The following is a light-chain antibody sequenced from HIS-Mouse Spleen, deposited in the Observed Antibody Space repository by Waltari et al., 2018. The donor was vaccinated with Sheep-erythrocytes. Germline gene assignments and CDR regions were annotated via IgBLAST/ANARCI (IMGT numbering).Light chain of an antibody. J-gene: IGLJ1*01. CDR2: DVS. CDR1: SSDVGGYNY. CDR3: CSYAGSYNHV. Sequence: QSALTQPRSVSGSPGQSVTISCTGTSSDVGGYNYSSWYQQHPGKATKLMIYDVSKRPSGVPDRFSGSKSGNTASLTISGLQAEDEADYYCCSYAGSYNHVFATGTKVTVL. V-gene: IGLV2-11*01.